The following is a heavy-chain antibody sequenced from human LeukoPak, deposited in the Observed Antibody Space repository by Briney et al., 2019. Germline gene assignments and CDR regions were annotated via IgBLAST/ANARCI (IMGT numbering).Heavy chain of an antibody. V-gene: IGHV3-30-3*01. CDR3: ARDRVSTAEKAVAGIFWFLDV. Sequence: GGSLRLSCAASGFTFSSYAMHWVRQAPGKGLEWVAVISYDGSNKYYADSVKGRFTISRDNSKNTLYLQMNSLRAEDTAVYYCARDRVSTAEKAVAGIFWFLDVWGQGTTVTVSS. D-gene: IGHD6-19*01. CDR2: ISYDGSNK. J-gene: IGHJ6*02. CDR1: GFTFSSYA.